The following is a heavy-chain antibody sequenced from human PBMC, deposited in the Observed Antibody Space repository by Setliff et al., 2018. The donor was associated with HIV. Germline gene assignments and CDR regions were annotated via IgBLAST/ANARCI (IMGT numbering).Heavy chain of an antibody. V-gene: IGHV1-2*02. CDR2: VRPYNADK. CDR1: GFTFSDYY. Sequence: ASVKVSCKASGFTFSDYYMHWVRQAPGQGLEWMGWVRPYNADKNYAQKFQGRATMTSDTSISTAYLELSGLTSDDTAIYYCARDRAYCSSGSCYRPLVYYFYYMDVWGTGTTVTVSS. D-gene: IGHD2-15*01. CDR3: ARDRAYCSSGSCYRPLVYYFYYMDV. J-gene: IGHJ6*03.